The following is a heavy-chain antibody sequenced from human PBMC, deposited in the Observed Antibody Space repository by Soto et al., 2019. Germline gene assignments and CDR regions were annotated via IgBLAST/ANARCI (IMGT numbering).Heavy chain of an antibody. Sequence: GGSLRLSCAASGFTFSSYGMHWVRQAPGKGLEWVAVIWYDGSNKYYADSVKGRFTISRDNSKNTLYLQMNSLRAEDTAVYYCARDLTQGAIEYSSSWGAPDPWGQGTLVTVSS. CDR2: IWYDGSNK. CDR3: ARDLTQGAIEYSSSWGAPDP. V-gene: IGHV3-33*01. D-gene: IGHD6-13*01. J-gene: IGHJ5*02. CDR1: GFTFSSYG.